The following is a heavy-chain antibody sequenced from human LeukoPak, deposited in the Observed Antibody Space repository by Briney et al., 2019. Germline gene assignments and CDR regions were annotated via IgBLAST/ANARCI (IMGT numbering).Heavy chain of an antibody. CDR2: IYSGGST. V-gene: IGHV3-53*01. CDR1: GFTFSSNY. Sequence: GGSLRLSCAASGFTFSSNYMSWVRQAPGKGLEWVSVIYSGGSTYYADSVKGRFTISRDNSKNTLFLQMNSLTAEGTAVYYCAKAGPYYSDSWGQGTLVTVSS. J-gene: IGHJ4*02. CDR3: AKAGPYYSDS.